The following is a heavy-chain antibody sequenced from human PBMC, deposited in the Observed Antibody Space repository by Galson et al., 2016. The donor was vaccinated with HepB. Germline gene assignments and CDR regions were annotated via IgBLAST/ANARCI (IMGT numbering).Heavy chain of an antibody. CDR1: GFTFSTYW. V-gene: IGHV3-7*01. Sequence: SLRLSCAASGFTFSTYWMNWVRQAPGKGLEWVANIKAGGSEKYYVDSVEGRFTISRDNSKNTLYLQMNSLRLEDTAIYYCARDWDYCGTSSGFTYTSAFKRFDPWGQGTLVTVSS. CDR3: ARDWDYCGTSSGFTYTSAFKRFDP. J-gene: IGHJ5*02. CDR2: IKAGGSEK. D-gene: IGHD2-21*01.